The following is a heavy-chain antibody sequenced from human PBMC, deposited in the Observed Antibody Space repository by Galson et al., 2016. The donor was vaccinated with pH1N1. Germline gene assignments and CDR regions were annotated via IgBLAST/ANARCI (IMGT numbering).Heavy chain of an antibody. J-gene: IGHJ3*02. Sequence: PALVKPTQTLTLTCTASGFSLTTGGVCESWIRQSPGKALEWHGRIDWDDDKYYSPFLKTRLAISRDTSKNQVVLTMTNMDPVDTATYYCARIDPSSSGYYHISGYYVYHAFDIWGQGTMVTVSS. CDR2: IDWDDDK. D-gene: IGHD3-22*01. CDR1: GFSLTTGGVC. V-gene: IGHV2-70*11. CDR3: ARIDPSSSGYYHISGYYVYHAFDI.